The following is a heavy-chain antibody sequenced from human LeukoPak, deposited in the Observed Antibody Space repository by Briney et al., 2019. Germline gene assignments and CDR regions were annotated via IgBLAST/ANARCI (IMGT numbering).Heavy chain of an antibody. J-gene: IGHJ6*03. Sequence: SETLSLTCAVYGGSFSGYYWSWIRQPPGKGLEWIGEINHSGSTNYNPSLKSRVTVSVDTSKNQFSLRLSSLTAADTAVYYCVRMRALVPYYYMDVWGKGTTVTISS. CDR2: INHSGST. CDR1: GGSFSGYY. CDR3: VRMRALVPYYYMDV. D-gene: IGHD6-13*01. V-gene: IGHV4-34*01.